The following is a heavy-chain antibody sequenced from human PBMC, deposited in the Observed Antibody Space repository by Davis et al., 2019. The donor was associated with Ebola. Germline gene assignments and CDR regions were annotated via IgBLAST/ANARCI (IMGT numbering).Heavy chain of an antibody. V-gene: IGHV3-74*01. Sequence: GESLKISCAASGFTFRSYWMSWVRQAPGKGLVWVSRINTDGSSTTYADSVKGRFTISKDNAKNSLYLQMNSLRAEDTAVYYCARRLRDWSFFDYWGQGTLVTVSS. CDR3: ARRLRDWSFFDY. CDR1: GFTFRSYW. J-gene: IGHJ4*02. D-gene: IGHD3-9*01. CDR2: INTDGSST.